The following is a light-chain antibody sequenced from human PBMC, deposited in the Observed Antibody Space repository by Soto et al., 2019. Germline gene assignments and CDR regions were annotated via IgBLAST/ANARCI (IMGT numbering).Light chain of an antibody. CDR3: SSYRSSSTPYYV. V-gene: IGLV2-14*03. CDR1: SSDAGGYNS. CDR2: EVS. J-gene: IGLJ1*01. Sequence: SVLTQPASVSGSPGQSITISCTGTSSDAGGYNSVSWYQQHPGKAPKLMIYEVSNRPSGVSNRFSGSKSGNTASLTISGLQAEDESDYYCSSYRSSSTPYYVFGTGTKVTVL.